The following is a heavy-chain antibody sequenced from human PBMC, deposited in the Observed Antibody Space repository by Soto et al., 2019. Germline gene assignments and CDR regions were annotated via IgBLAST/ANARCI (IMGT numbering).Heavy chain of an antibody. Sequence: SQNLSLTYTISGASIRSYYWSWIRQPQGKGLEWIGYIYYSGSTNYNPSLKSRVTISVDTSKNQFSLKLSSVTAADTAVYYCARGGYSGSYYGYFDYWGQGTLVTVS. J-gene: IGHJ4*02. CDR2: IYYSGST. CDR3: ARGGYSGSYYGYFDY. V-gene: IGHV4-59*08. CDR1: GASIRSYY. D-gene: IGHD1-26*01.